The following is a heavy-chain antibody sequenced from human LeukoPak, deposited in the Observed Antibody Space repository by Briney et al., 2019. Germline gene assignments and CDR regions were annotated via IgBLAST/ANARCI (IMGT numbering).Heavy chain of an antibody. CDR3: AAISSGSYDFDY. D-gene: IGHD1-26*01. CDR2: INSDGSSI. Sequence: GGSLRLSCAASGFTFSSYWMHWVRQAPWKGLVWVSRINSDGSSITYADSVKGRFTISRDNAKNTLYLQMNSLRAEDTAVYYCAAISSGSYDFDYWGQGTLVTVSS. J-gene: IGHJ4*02. V-gene: IGHV3-74*01. CDR1: GFTFSSYW.